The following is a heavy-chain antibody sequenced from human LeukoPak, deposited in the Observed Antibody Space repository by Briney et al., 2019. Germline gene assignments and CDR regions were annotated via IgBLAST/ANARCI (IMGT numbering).Heavy chain of an antibody. CDR2: ISYDGSNK. Sequence: PGRSLRLSCAASGFTFSVYGMHWVRQAPGEGLEWVAVISYDGSNKYYADSVKGRFTISRDNSMNTLYLQMNSLKTEDTAVYYCVKGGCSRTNCYLANPWGQGTLVAVSS. V-gene: IGHV3-30*18. CDR1: GFTFSVYG. J-gene: IGHJ5*02. D-gene: IGHD2-2*01. CDR3: VKGGCSRTNCYLANP.